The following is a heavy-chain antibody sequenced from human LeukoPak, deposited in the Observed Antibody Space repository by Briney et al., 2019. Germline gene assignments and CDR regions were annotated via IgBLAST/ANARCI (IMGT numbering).Heavy chain of an antibody. CDR3: ARDLVWLSQRHFDY. V-gene: IGHV3-7*01. CDR2: IKQDGSEK. Sequence: GGSLRLSCAASGFTFSSYEMNWVRQAPGKGLEWVANIKQDGSEKYYVDSVKGRFTISRDNAKNSLYLQMNSLRAEDTAVYYCARDLVWLSQRHFDYWGQGTLVTASS. CDR1: GFTFSSYE. D-gene: IGHD3-22*01. J-gene: IGHJ4*02.